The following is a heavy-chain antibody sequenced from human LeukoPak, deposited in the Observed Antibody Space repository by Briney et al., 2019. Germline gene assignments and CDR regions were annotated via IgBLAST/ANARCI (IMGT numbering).Heavy chain of an antibody. CDR2: ISPYNGNT. V-gene: IGHV1-18*01. CDR3: ARDSSGGVDIVATIDY. D-gene: IGHD5-12*01. Sequence: ASVKVSCKASDYSFLDYGVTWVRQAPGQGLEWMGWISPYNGNTNYAERFQGRVTLTTDTSATIVYMELRSLRSDDTAVYYCARDSSGGVDIVATIDYWGQGTLVTVSS. J-gene: IGHJ4*02. CDR1: DYSFLDYG.